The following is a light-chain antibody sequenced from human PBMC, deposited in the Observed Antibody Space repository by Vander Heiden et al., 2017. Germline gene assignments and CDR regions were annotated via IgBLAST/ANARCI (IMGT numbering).Light chain of an antibody. J-gene: IGLJ2*01. CDR2: ENT. CDR1: SGSIASNY. Sequence: KSLLSQPHSVSASPGKTVTISCSRSSGSIASNYVQWYQYRPGSSPTTVIYENTRRPSSVPDRFSGTIDTSSNSASLSISGLVTEDEADYYCQSYDSNDLVLFGGGTKLTVL. CDR3: QSYDSNDLVL. V-gene: IGLV6-57*01.